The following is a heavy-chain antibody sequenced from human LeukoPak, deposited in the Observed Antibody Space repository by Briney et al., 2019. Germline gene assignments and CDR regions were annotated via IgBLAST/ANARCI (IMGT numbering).Heavy chain of an antibody. CDR3: ARDFEERGYFVADFDY. V-gene: IGHV3-21*01. D-gene: IGHD3-22*01. Sequence: GGSLRLSCAASGFTFSDTSMSWVRQAPGKGLEWVSSISSSYSYIYYADSVKGRFTISRDNAKNSLYLQITSFDRTDTTLYYCARDFEERGYFVADFDYWGQGTLVTVSS. CDR1: GFTFSDTS. J-gene: IGHJ4*02. CDR2: ISSSYSYI.